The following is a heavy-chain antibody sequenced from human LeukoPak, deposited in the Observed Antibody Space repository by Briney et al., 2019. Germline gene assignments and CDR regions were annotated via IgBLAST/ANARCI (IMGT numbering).Heavy chain of an antibody. CDR3: ARTAGYSSGWYGYYGMDV. Sequence: KTSETLSLTCTVSGGSISSYYWSWIRQPAGKGLEWIGRIYTSGSTNYNPSLKSRVTMSVDTSKNQFSRKLSSVTAADTAVYYCARTAGYSSGWYGYYGMDVWGQGTTVTVSS. CDR1: GGSISSYY. V-gene: IGHV4-4*07. CDR2: IYTSGST. J-gene: IGHJ6*02. D-gene: IGHD6-19*01.